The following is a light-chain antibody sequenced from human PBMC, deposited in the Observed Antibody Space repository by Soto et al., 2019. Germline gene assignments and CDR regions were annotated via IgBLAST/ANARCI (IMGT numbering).Light chain of an antibody. Sequence: ENVLTQFPGTLSLSPGERATLSCRASQSVTSSYLAWYQQKPGQAPRLLIYGASSRATGIPDRFSGSGSGTDFTLTISRLEPEDFAVDYCHQFGSSPLYTFGQGTKLEIK. J-gene: IGKJ2*01. CDR1: QSVTSSY. CDR2: GAS. V-gene: IGKV3-20*01. CDR3: HQFGSSPLYT.